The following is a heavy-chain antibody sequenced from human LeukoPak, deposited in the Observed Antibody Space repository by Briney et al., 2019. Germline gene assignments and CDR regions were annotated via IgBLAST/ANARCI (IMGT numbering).Heavy chain of an antibody. J-gene: IGHJ4*02. Sequence: GSLRLSCPASGFTFPDYGMSWVRLAPGKGLEWVSGVDLNGGSTHYADSVKGRFTISRDNAKNSLYLQMNTLRAEDTALYYCARLFNFYGSGTDYPFDSWGQGALVTVSS. V-gene: IGHV3-20*04. D-gene: IGHD3-10*01. CDR1: GFTFPDYG. CDR2: VDLNGGST. CDR3: ARLFNFYGSGTDYPFDS.